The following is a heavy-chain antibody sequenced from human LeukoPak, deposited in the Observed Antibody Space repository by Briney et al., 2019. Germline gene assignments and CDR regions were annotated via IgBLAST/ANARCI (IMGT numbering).Heavy chain of an antibody. V-gene: IGHV1-69*01. J-gene: IGHJ4*02. D-gene: IGHD4-23*01. CDR2: IIPIFGTA. Sequence: SVKVSCKASGGTFSSYAISWVRQAPGQGLEWMGGIIPIFGTANYAQKFQGRVTITADESTSTAYMELSSLRSEDTAVYYCARVGYDGNFGPPDYWGQGTLVTVSS. CDR3: ARVGYDGNFGPPDY. CDR1: GGTFSSYA.